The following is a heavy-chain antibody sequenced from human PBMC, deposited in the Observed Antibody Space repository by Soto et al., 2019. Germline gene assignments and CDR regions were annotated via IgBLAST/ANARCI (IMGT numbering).Heavy chain of an antibody. CDR2: IIPILGIA. J-gene: IGHJ6*03. CDR1: GGTFSSYT. D-gene: IGHD6-6*01. CDR3: ASGDAEYSSSSGYYYYMDV. V-gene: IGHV1-69*02. Sequence: ASVKVSCKASGGTFSSYTISWVRQAPGQGLEWMGRIIPILGIANYAQKFQGRVTITADKSTGTAYMELSSLRSEDTAVYYCASGDAEYSSSSGYYYYMDVWGKGTTVTVSS.